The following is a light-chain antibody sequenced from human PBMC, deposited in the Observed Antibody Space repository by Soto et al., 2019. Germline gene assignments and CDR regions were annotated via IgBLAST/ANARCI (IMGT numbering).Light chain of an antibody. CDR1: QSVSRY. Sequence: EIVLTQSPATLSLSPWERATLSCRASQSVSRYLAWYQQKPGQAPRLLIYDASNRATGIPARFSGSGSGTDFTLTISSLEPEDFALYYCQQRINWPTFGQGTRLEIK. CDR3: QQRINWPT. J-gene: IGKJ5*01. CDR2: DAS. V-gene: IGKV3-11*01.